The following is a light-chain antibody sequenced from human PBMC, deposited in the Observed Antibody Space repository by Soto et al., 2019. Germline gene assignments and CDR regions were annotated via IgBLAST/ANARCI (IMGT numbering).Light chain of an antibody. J-gene: IGKJ1*01. CDR2: AAS. CDR3: QQYNSYPWT. CDR1: QSISNY. V-gene: IGKV1-16*01. Sequence: GDRVTITCRTSQSISNYLNWYQQKPGKVPKPLIYAASSLQSGVPSRFSGSGSGTEFTLTISSLQPDDFATYYCQQYNSYPWTFGQGTKVDI.